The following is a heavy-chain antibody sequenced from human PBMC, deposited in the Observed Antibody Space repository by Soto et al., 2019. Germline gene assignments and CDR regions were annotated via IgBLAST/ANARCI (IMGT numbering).Heavy chain of an antibody. Sequence: EVQLLESGGGLVQPGGSLRLSCAASGFTFSSYAMSWVRQAPGKGLEWVSAISGSGGSTYYADSVKGRFTISRDNSKNTLYLQMNGLRAEDTAVYYCAKGPIVVVTNNWFDPWGQGTLVTVSS. V-gene: IGHV3-23*01. D-gene: IGHD2-21*02. J-gene: IGHJ5*02. CDR3: AKGPIVVVTNNWFDP. CDR2: ISGSGGST. CDR1: GFTFSSYA.